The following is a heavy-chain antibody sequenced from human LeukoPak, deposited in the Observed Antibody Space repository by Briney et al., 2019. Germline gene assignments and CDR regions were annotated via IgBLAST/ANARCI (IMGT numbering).Heavy chain of an antibody. V-gene: IGHV3-21*01. CDR3: ARVGSGWYGGAFDI. CDR1: GFTFSSYS. CDR2: ISSSSSYI. J-gene: IGHJ3*02. Sequence: GGSLRLSCAASGFTFSSYSMNSVRQAPGQGLEWVSSISSSSSYIYYADSVKGRFTISRDNAKNSLYLQMNSLRAEDTAVYYCARVGSGWYGGAFDIWGQGTMVTVSS. D-gene: IGHD6-19*01.